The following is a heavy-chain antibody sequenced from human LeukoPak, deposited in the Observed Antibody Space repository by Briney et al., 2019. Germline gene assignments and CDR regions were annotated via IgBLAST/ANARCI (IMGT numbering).Heavy chain of an antibody. CDR3: ARRFQNAAFRSFSDDAFDI. V-gene: IGHV3-38-3*01. CDR2: ISGGST. J-gene: IGHJ3*02. D-gene: IGHD3-3*02. Sequence: GGSLRLSCVASGLTFSSYWMSWVRQAPGKGLEWVSSISGGSTYYADSRKGRFTISRDNAKNTLYVQMNSLRAEDTAVYYCARRFQNAAFRSFSDDAFDIWGQGTKVIVSA. CDR1: GLTFSSYW.